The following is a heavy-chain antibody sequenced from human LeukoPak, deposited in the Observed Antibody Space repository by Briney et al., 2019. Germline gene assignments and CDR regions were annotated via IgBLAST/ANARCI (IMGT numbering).Heavy chain of an antibody. CDR1: GFIFSSYG. D-gene: IGHD2-2*01. CDR2: HFASNK. Sequence: PGRSLRLSCVTSGFIFSSYGMHWVRQAPGKGLEWVAWHFASNKYYAESVRGRFTMSRDNSKSTLYLQMDSLRVEDTAVYYCARDLCSTTSCFDYWGQGTLVSVSS. J-gene: IGHJ4*02. CDR3: ARDLCSTTSCFDY. V-gene: IGHV3-33*01.